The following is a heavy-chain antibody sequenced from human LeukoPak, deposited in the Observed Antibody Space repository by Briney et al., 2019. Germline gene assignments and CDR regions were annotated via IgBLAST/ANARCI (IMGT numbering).Heavy chain of an antibody. Sequence: ASVKVSCKASGYTFTSYYMHCVRQAPGQGLEWMGIIYPSGGSTSYAQKFQGRVTMTRDMSTSTVYMELSSLRSEDTAVYYCARVALYSSSSSVAFDIWGQGTMVTVSS. J-gene: IGHJ3*02. CDR1: GYTFTSYY. V-gene: IGHV1-46*01. CDR2: IYPSGGST. D-gene: IGHD6-6*01. CDR3: ARVALYSSSSSVAFDI.